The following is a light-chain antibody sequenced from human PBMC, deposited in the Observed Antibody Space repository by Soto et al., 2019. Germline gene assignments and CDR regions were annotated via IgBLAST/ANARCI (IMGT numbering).Light chain of an antibody. CDR3: QQYNNWPFT. CDR1: QGGTTN. CDR2: DVS. J-gene: IGKJ5*01. Sequence: EIVMTQSPGTLSVSPGERATLSCRAGQGGTTNFAWYQQKSGQSPRLLIYDVSIRATGVPARFSGTGSETDFTLTIIGLQSEDSAVYFCQQYNNWPFTFGQGTRLEIK. V-gene: IGKV3-15*01.